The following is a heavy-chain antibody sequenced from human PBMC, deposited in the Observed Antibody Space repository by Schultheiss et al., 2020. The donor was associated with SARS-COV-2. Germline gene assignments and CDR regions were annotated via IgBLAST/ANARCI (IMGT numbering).Heavy chain of an antibody. CDR1: GFTFSSYA. D-gene: IGHD1-26*01. CDR3: ARDRGSYDWFDP. CDR2: ISYDGNNE. Sequence: GGSLRLSCAASGFTFSSYAMHWVRQAPGKGLEWVAVISYDGNNEYYADSVKGRFTISRDNAKNSLYLQMNSLRAEDTAVYYCARDRGSYDWFDPWGQGTLVTVSS. V-gene: IGHV3-33*05. J-gene: IGHJ5*02.